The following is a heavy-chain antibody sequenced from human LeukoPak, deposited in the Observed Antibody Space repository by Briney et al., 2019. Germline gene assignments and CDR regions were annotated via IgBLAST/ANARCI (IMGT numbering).Heavy chain of an antibody. D-gene: IGHD3-22*01. CDR1: GGSISNYY. Sequence: SETLSLTCAVSGGSISNYYLSWVRQPPGKGLEWIGYISYSGSTNYNPYLMSRVTISVDTNTNQFPLKLSSVTAADTAVYYCARRGNYYDSSGYYHHWYFELRGPGTLVTVA. CDR2: ISYSGST. CDR3: ARRGNYYDSSGYYHHWYFEL. J-gene: IGHJ2*01. V-gene: IGHV4-59*08.